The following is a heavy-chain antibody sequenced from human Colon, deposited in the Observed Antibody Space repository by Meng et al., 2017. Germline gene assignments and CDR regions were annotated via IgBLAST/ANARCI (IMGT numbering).Heavy chain of an antibody. V-gene: IGHV7-4-1*02. Sequence: ASVKVSCKASGYIFTSYAMNWVRQAPGQGLEWMGWINTNTGNPTYAQGFTGRFVFSLDTSVSTAYLLISSLKAEDTAVYYCARGRGTYVYYYYGMDVWGQGTTVTVSS. CDR2: INTNTGNP. CDR1: GYIFTSYA. D-gene: IGHD3-10*02. J-gene: IGHJ6*02. CDR3: ARGRGTYVYYYYGMDV.